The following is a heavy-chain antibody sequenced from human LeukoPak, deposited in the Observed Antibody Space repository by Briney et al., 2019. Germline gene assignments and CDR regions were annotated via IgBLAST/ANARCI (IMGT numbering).Heavy chain of an antibody. J-gene: IGHJ5*02. Sequence: GGSLRLSCAASGFTFSSNAMNWVRQAPGTGLEWVSAISGSGGSTYYADSGKGRFTISRDNSTNTLYLQMNSLKAEHTAVYYCAKGGGYHKGNWFDPWGQGTLVTVSS. V-gene: IGHV3-23*01. CDR3: AKGGGYHKGNWFDP. D-gene: IGHD3-3*01. CDR2: ISGSGGST. CDR1: GFTFSSNA.